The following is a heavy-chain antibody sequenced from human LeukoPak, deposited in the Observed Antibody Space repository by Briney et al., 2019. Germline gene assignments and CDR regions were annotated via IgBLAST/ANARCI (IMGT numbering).Heavy chain of an antibody. J-gene: IGHJ5*02. D-gene: IGHD3-16*02. CDR1: GYSISSGYY. CDR3: ARGLRLGELSTNP. Sequence: PSETLSLTCAVSGYSISSGYYWGWIRQPPGKGLEWIGSIYHSGSTYYNPSLKSRATISVDTSKNQFSLKLSSVTAADTAVYYCARGLRLGELSTNPWGQGTLVTVSS. V-gene: IGHV4-38-2*01. CDR2: IYHSGST.